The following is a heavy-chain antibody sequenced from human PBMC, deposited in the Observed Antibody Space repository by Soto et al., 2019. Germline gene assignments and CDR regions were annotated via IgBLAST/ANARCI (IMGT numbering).Heavy chain of an antibody. V-gene: IGHV3-30*18. CDR2: ISYGGSNK. Sequence: GGSLRLSCAASGCTFSSYGMHWVRQAPGKGLEWVSVISYGGSNKYYADSVKGRFTISRDNSKNTLYLQMNSLRAEDTAVYYCAKSSSRPYYYYYGMDVWGQGTTVTVSS. D-gene: IGHD6-13*01. J-gene: IGHJ6*02. CDR3: AKSSSRPYYYYYGMDV. CDR1: GCTFSSYG.